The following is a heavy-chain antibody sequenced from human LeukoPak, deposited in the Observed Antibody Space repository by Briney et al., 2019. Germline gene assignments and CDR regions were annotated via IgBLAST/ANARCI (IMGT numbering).Heavy chain of an antibody. V-gene: IGHV4-4*07. Sequence: SEPLSLTCPVSGASISSFHWTWIRQPAGKGLEWIGLIYSSGSTIYIPSLKSRVAMSVDMTKNQLSLKLSSVTAADTAMYYCARKDGDYWGQGTLVTVSS. CDR3: ARKDGDY. J-gene: IGHJ4*02. CDR2: IYSSGST. CDR1: GASISSFH.